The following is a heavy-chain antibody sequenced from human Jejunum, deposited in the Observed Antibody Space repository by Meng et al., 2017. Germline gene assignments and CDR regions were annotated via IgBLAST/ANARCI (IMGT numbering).Heavy chain of an antibody. CDR3: ARGRYASVGFDY. J-gene: IGHJ4*02. Sequence: EVQLVESGGGLVQPGGSLRLSCAASGFTFNSYWMHWVRQGPGKGLVWVSQIKNDGSTTDYADSVKGRFTISRDNAKNMLFLQMNSLRAEDTAVYYCARGRYASVGFDYWGQGTLVTVSS. CDR2: IKNDGSTT. V-gene: IGHV3-74*01. D-gene: IGHD2-2*01. CDR1: GFTFNSYW.